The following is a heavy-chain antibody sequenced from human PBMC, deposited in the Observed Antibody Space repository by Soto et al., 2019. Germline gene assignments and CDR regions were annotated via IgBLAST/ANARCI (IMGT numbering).Heavy chain of an antibody. CDR1: GGSISSYY. Sequence: SSETLSLTCTVSGGSISSYYWSWIRQPPGKGLEWIGYIYYSGSTNYNPSFKSRVTISVDTSKNQFSLKLSSVTAADTAVYYCARTLGYCSSTSCYDAESNFDYWGQGTLVTVSS. CDR3: ARTLGYCSSTSCYDAESNFDY. J-gene: IGHJ4*02. D-gene: IGHD2-2*01. V-gene: IGHV4-59*08. CDR2: IYYSGST.